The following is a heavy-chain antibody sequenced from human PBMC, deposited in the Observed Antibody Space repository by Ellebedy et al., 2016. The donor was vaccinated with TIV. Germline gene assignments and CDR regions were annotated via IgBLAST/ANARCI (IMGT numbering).Heavy chain of an antibody. Sequence: PGGSLRLSCAASGFTFSSYAMSWVRQAPGKGLEWVSAITSSGDSTYYADSVKGRFTISRDNSKNTLYLQLTSRRAEDTAVYFCAKRRYCDSTSCYGFDYWGQGTLVTVSS. J-gene: IGHJ4*02. CDR2: ITSSGDST. D-gene: IGHD2-2*01. CDR1: GFTFSSYA. V-gene: IGHV3-23*01. CDR3: AKRRYCDSTSCYGFDY.